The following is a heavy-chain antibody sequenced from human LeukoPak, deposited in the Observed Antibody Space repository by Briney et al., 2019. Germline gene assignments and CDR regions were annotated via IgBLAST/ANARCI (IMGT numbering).Heavy chain of an antibody. CDR3: AKRLDYFDY. J-gene: IGHJ4*02. CDR1: GVTFSSYA. Sequence: PGGSLRLSCAASGVTFSSYAMKWVRQAPGKGLEWVSGISSGGNTYYADSVKGRFTVSRDNSKNTLDLQMDSLRAEDTAIYYCAKRLDYFDYWGQGTLVTVSS. CDR2: ISSGGNT. V-gene: IGHV3-23*01. D-gene: IGHD3-16*01.